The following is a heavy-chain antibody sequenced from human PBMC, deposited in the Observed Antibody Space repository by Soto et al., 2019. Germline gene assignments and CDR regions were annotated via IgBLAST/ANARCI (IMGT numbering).Heavy chain of an antibody. V-gene: IGHV1-18*04. CDR3: ARGTVTAGRRFGP. D-gene: IGHD2-21*02. CDR2: ISSLSGNT. Sequence: QVHLVQSETEVKEPGASVTVSCKTSHATFTGYTINWVRQAPGQGLEWLGWISSLSGNTYYARDFQGRLTMTTNSASTTADMELRSLRSDDTAGYFCARGTVTAGRRFGPWVQGTRVTVSS. CDR1: HATFTGYT. J-gene: IGHJ5*02.